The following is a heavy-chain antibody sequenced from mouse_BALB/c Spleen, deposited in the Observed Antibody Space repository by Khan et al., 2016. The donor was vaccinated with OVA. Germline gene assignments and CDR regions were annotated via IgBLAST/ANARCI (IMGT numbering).Heavy chain of an antibody. CDR3: ARSNGNYWFAY. CDR2: INTYTGEP. D-gene: IGHD2-1*01. Sequence: QIQLVQSGPELKKPGETVKISCKASGYTLTNYGMNWVKQAPGKGLKWMGWINTYTGEPTYAEDFKGRIAFSLETSANTAYLQINNLKNEDTATLYCARSNGNYWFAYWGQGTLVTVSA. V-gene: IGHV9-3-1*01. CDR1: GYTLTNYG. J-gene: IGHJ3*01.